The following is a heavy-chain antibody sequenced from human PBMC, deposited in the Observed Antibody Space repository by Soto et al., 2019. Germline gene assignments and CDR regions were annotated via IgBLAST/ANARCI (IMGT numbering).Heavy chain of an antibody. CDR1: GYSFNSYW. CDR2: IYPGDSDT. J-gene: IGHJ6*02. CDR3: ARHGTKGPATYYYYGMDV. D-gene: IGHD1-26*01. V-gene: IGHV5-51*01. Sequence: PGESLKISCEASGYSFNSYWIAWVRQMPGKGLEWMGIIYPGDSDTRYSPSFQGQVTISADKSISTAYLQWSYLKASDTAMYYCARHGTKGPATYYYYGMDVWGQGTTGTVSS.